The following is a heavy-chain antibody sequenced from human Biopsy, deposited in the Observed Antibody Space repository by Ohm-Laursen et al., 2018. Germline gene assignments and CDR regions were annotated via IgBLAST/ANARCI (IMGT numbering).Heavy chain of an antibody. Sequence: SSVKVSCKASGDSFTSYAIGWARQAPGQGLEWMGGIIPIPNVATYAQKFQGRITITADESTSTAYMELSSLTSDDTAVYFCARGEGSSWFDPWGHGTLVTVSS. CDR1: GDSFTSYA. CDR3: ARGEGSSWFDP. CDR2: IIPIPNVA. J-gene: IGHJ5*02. D-gene: IGHD1-26*01. V-gene: IGHV1-69*01.